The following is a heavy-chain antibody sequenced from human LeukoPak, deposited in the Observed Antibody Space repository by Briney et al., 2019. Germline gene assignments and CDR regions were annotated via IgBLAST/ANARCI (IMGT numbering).Heavy chain of an antibody. Sequence: GASVKVSCKASGYTFTSYYMHWVRQAPGQGREGMGGIIPIFGTVNYAQKFQGRVTITADESTSTAYMELSSLRSEDTAVYYCARGRFTMIVGRNRGAEFDYWGQGTLVTVSS. D-gene: IGHD3-22*01. V-gene: IGHV1-69*13. CDR2: IIPIFGTV. J-gene: IGHJ4*02. CDR1: GYTFTSYY. CDR3: ARGRFTMIVGRNRGAEFDY.